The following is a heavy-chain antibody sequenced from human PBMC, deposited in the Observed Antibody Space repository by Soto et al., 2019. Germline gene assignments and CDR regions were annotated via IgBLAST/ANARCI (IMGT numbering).Heavy chain of an antibody. CDR2: ISGSGGST. J-gene: IGHJ6*02. CDR3: AKDLDYGPESYYYYGMDV. Sequence: PGGSLRLSCAASGFTFSSYAMSWVRQAPGKGLEWVSAISGSGGSTYYADSVKGRFTISRDNSKNTLYLQMNSLRAEDTAVYYCAKDLDYGPESYYYYGMDVWGQGTTVTVSS. CDR1: GFTFSSYA. D-gene: IGHD3-10*01. V-gene: IGHV3-23*01.